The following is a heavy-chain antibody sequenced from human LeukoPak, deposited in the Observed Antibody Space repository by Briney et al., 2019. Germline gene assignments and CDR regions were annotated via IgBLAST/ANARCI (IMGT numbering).Heavy chain of an antibody. D-gene: IGHD2-2*01. J-gene: IGHJ4*02. CDR3: ATPYPREYCSSTTCYFNY. Sequence: GESLKISCKGSGYSFTSYWIGWVRQMPGKGLEWMGIIYPGDSDTRYSPSFQGQVTISADKSINTAYLQWSSLKASDTAMYYCATPYPREYCSSTTCYFNYWGQGTLVTVSS. CDR1: GYSFTSYW. CDR2: IYPGDSDT. V-gene: IGHV5-51*01.